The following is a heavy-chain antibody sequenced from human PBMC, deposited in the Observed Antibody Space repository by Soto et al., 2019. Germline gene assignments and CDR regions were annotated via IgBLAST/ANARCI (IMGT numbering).Heavy chain of an antibody. V-gene: IGHV3-74*01. CDR2: INSDGTTI. Sequence: EVQLVESGGALIKPGGSLRISFEASGFTFSTSWMHWFRQTQGEGLAWVSRINSDGTTINYADSVKGRFTISRDNAKNTLYLQMNSLRADDTAVYYCTRAGSYRFDYWGQGTLVTVSS. CDR1: GFTFSTSW. D-gene: IGHD1-26*01. CDR3: TRAGSYRFDY. J-gene: IGHJ4*02.